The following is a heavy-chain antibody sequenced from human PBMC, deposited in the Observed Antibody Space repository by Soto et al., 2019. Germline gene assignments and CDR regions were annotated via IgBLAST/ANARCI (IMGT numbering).Heavy chain of an antibody. CDR2: ISSYKSNT. CDR3: ARVLGLAVALRGGFDI. D-gene: IGHD6-19*01. J-gene: IGHJ3*02. Sequence: QVQLVQSGAEVKKPGASVKVSCKASGFTLTTYGITWVRQAPGEGLEWMGWISSYKSNTNYAQKLQGRVTMTXGTXTXKAYMELRSLRSDDTAVYYCARVLGLAVALRGGFDIWGQGTMVTVSS. CDR1: GFTLTTYG. V-gene: IGHV1-18*01.